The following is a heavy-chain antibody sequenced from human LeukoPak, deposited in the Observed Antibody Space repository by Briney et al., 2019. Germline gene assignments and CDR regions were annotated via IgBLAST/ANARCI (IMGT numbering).Heavy chain of an antibody. CDR2: IWYDGSNK. V-gene: IGHV3-33*01. J-gene: IGHJ4*02. D-gene: IGHD5-24*01. CDR3: AREIRDGYNLPTDY. Sequence: GGSLRLSCAAPGFTFSSYGMHWVRQAPGKGLEWVAVIWYDGSNKYYADSVKGRFTISRDNSKNTLYLQMNSLRAEGTAVYYCAREIRDGYNLPTDYWGQGTLVTVSS. CDR1: GFTFSSYG.